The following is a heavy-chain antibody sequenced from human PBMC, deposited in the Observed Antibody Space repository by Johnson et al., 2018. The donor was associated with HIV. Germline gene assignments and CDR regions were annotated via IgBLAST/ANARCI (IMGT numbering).Heavy chain of an antibody. CDR3: AIPYFFDSGNYR. CDR1: GFTFSSYA. CDR2: ISRDGVNT. Sequence: VQLVESGGGLVQPGRSVRLSCAASGFTFSSYAMHWVRQAPGEGLEYVSAISRDGVNTFYADSVKDRFTIFRDNSKNTLYIQMGSLRPEDMGIYYCAIPYFFDSGNYRWGQGTVVTVSS. D-gene: IGHD4-23*01. J-gene: IGHJ3*01. V-gene: IGHV3-64*07.